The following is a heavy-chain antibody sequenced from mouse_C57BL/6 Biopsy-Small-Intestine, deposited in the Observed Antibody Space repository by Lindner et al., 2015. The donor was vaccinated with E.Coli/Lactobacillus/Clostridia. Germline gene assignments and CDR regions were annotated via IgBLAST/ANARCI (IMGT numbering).Heavy chain of an antibody. V-gene: IGHV1-39*01. J-gene: IGHJ2*01. CDR3: ARSIYDGYDYFDY. CDR2: INPYYGST. D-gene: IGHD2-3*01. CDR1: GYSFTDYN. Sequence: VQLQESGAELVKPGASVKISCKASGYSFTDYNMNWVKQSHGKSLEWIGNINPYYGSTSCNQKFQDKATITADTSSNTAYLQLSSLTSEDTAVYYCARSIYDGYDYFDYWGQGTTLTVSS.